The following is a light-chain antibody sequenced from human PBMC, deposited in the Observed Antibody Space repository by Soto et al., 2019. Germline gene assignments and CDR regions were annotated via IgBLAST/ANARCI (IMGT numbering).Light chain of an antibody. CDR2: DAS. V-gene: IGKV3-15*01. J-gene: IGKJ2*01. CDR1: QSVGGN. CDR3: QQYNNWPLYT. Sequence: EIVMTQSPATLSVSPGERATLSCRASQSVGGNLAWYQQRPGRAPRLLIYDASTRATDIPARFSGSGSGKEFTLTISSRQSEDFALYYWQQYNNWPLYTFGQGTKLEIK.